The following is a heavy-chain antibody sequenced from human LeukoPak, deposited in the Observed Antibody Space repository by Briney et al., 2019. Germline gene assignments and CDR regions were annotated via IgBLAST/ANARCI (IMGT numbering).Heavy chain of an antibody. D-gene: IGHD5-12*01. CDR3: AKDGAWLRFDD. CDR2: ISPGGGPT. CDR1: GFTFSSYW. V-gene: IGHV3-23*01. J-gene: IGHJ4*02. Sequence: GGSLRLSCAASGFTFSSYWMHWVRQAPGKGLEWVSGISPGGGPTYYADSVKGRFTISRDDSKNTLYLQMNNLRAEDTAVYYCAKDGAWLRFDDWGQGILVTVSS.